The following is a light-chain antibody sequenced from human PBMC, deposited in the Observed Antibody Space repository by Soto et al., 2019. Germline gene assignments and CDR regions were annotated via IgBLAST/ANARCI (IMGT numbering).Light chain of an antibody. CDR1: HSVSRTY. CDR2: GAS. J-gene: IGKJ5*01. CDR3: QQFDDSVT. Sequence: EIVMTQSPATLSVSPGERATLSCRASHSVSRTYLAWYQQKPGQAPRLLMYGASDRATGTPGRFSGSGPGTDFTLTISGLEPEDSAVYYCQQFDDSVTFGQGTRLEIK. V-gene: IGKV3-20*01.